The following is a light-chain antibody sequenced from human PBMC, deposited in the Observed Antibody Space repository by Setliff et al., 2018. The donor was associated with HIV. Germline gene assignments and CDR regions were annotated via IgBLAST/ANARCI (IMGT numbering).Light chain of an antibody. CDR1: SNDVGSYDR. V-gene: IGLV2-11*01. CDR2: DVD. J-gene: IGLJ1*01. Sequence: QSALTQPRSVSGSPGQSVTISCTGTSNDVGSYDRVSWYQQLPGKAPKLIISDVDKRPSGVPDRFSGSKSGDTASLTISGLQAEDEADYYCCSYAGTYTYVFGTGTKVTVL. CDR3: CSYAGTYTYV.